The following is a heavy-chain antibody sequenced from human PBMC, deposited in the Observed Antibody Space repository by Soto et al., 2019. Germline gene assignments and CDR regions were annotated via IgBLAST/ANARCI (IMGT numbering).Heavy chain of an antibody. CDR1: GDSVSSNSAA. CDR3: ARELGSGWYRWFDP. CDR2: TYYRSKWYN. J-gene: IGHJ5*02. D-gene: IGHD6-19*01. Sequence: PSQSLSLTCAISGDSVSSNSAAWNWIRQSPSRGLEWLGRTYYRSKWYNDYAVSVKSRITINPDTSKNQFSLQLNSVTPADTAVYYCARELGSGWYRWFDPWGQGTLVTVSS. V-gene: IGHV6-1*01.